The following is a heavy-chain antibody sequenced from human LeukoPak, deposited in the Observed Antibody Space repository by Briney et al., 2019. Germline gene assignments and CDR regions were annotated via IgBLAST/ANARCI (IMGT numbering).Heavy chain of an antibody. CDR3: ASPTSSSEDAFDI. V-gene: IGHV3-30-3*01. D-gene: IGHD6-6*01. J-gene: IGHJ3*02. CDR2: ISYDGSNK. Sequence: SGRSLRLSCAASGFTFSSYAMHWVRQAPGKGLEWVAVISYDGSNKYYADSVKGRFTISRDNSKNTLYLQMNSLRAEDTAVYYCASPTSSSEDAFDIWGQGTMVTVSS. CDR1: GFTFSSYA.